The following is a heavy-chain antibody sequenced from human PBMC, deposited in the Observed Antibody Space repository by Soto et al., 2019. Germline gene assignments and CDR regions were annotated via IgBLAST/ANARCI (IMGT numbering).Heavy chain of an antibody. Sequence: VASVKVSCKASGYTFTSYGISWVRQAPGQGLEWMGWISAYNGNTNYAQKLQGRVTMTTDTSTSTAYMELRSLRSDDTAVYYCARHPSGYYDSSGYSNFDYWGQGTLVTVSS. J-gene: IGHJ4*02. CDR2: ISAYNGNT. V-gene: IGHV1-18*01. D-gene: IGHD3-22*01. CDR3: ARHPSGYYDSSGYSNFDY. CDR1: GYTFTSYG.